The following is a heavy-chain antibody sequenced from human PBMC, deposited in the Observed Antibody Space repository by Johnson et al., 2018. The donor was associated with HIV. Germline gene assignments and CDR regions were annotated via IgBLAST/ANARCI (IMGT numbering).Heavy chain of an antibody. CDR2: IKYDGSNK. V-gene: IGHV3-30*04. J-gene: IGHJ3*02. Sequence: QVQLVESGGGLVQPGRSLRLSCAASGFTFSSYSMRWVRQAPGKGLEWVADIKYDGSNKYYDDSVKGRFTISRDNSKNTLYLQMNSLKTEDTAVYYCTADRSYYGRNGDTRPFDIWGQGTMVIVSS. CDR3: TADRSYYGRNGDTRPFDI. CDR1: GFTFSSYS. D-gene: IGHD3-10*01.